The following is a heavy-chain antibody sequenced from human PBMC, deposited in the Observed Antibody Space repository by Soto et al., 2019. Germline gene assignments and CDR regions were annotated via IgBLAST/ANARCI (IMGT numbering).Heavy chain of an antibody. V-gene: IGHV3-23*01. Sequence: PGGSLRLSCAASGISFSAYAMAWGRQAPGKGREWVSAFSGGGSNTFYADPVNGRFTISKDNSTNTLYLQMTSLRAEDAAVYYCAKCSATSVYDISSAPDYWGQGTLVTVSS. CDR3: AKCSATSVYDISSAPDY. CDR2: FSGGGSNT. D-gene: IGHD6-6*01. J-gene: IGHJ4*02. CDR1: GISFSAYA.